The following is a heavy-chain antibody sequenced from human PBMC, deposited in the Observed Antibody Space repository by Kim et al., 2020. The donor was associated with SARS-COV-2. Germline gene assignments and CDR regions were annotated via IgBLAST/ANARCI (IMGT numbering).Heavy chain of an antibody. CDR1: GYTFTDYG. J-gene: IGHJ4*02. Sequence: ASVKVSCKASGYTFTDYGFSWVRQAPGQGLEWMGWIDSDNGNTNYAQNLQGRVTMTADTSTSTAYMELMSLRSDDTAMYYCVRGHYAKMVGEYWGQGTLFTVP. V-gene: IGHV1-18*01. CDR2: IDSDNGNT. D-gene: IGHD3-16*01. CDR3: VRGHYAKMVGEY.